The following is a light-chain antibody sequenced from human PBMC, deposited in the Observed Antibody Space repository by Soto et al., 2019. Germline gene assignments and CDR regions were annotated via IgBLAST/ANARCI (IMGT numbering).Light chain of an antibody. CDR1: SSDVGGYYY. CDR3: SSYAGSNNLV. Sequence: QSVLTQPPSASGSPGQSVTISCTGTSSDVGGYYYVSWYQQHPGKAPKLMIHEVTKRPSGVPDRFSGSKSGNTASLTVSGLQCEDEADYYCSSYAGSNNLVFGGGTKLTVL. J-gene: IGLJ2*01. V-gene: IGLV2-8*01. CDR2: EVT.